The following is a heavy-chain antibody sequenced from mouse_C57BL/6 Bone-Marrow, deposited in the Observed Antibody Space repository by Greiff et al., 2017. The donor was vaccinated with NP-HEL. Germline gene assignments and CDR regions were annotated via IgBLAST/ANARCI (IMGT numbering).Heavy chain of an antibody. CDR2: IYPGDGDT. D-gene: IGHD1-1*01. CDR3: ARYYYGTVYFDY. CDR1: GYAFSSSW. J-gene: IGHJ2*01. Sequence: VQLQQSGPELVKPGASVKISCKASGYAFSSSWMNWVKQRPGKGLEWIGRIYPGDGDTNYNGKFKGKATLTADKSSSTAYMQLSSLTSEDSEVYFCARYYYGTVYFDYWGQGTTLTVSS. V-gene: IGHV1-82*01.